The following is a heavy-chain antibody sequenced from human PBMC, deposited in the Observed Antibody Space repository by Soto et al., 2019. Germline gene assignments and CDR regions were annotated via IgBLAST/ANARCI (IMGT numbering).Heavy chain of an antibody. J-gene: IGHJ6*02. CDR3: AREGGGWYINYYYYYGMDV. V-gene: IGHV1-46*01. Sequence: ASVKVCCKESVYTYTSYYIHWVRQDHRQGLEWMGIINPSGGSTSYAQKFQGRVTMTRDTSTSTVYMELSSLRSEDTAVYYCAREGGGWYINYYYYYGMDVWGQGTTVTVSS. CDR1: VYTYTSYY. D-gene: IGHD6-19*01. CDR2: INPSGGST.